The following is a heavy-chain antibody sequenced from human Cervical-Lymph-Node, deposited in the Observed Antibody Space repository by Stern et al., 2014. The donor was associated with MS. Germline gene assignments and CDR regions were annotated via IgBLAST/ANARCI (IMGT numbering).Heavy chain of an antibody. CDR2: ILDDGSNK. CDR3: AKHRGEDWNYAFWFDP. D-gene: IGHD1-7*01. J-gene: IGHJ5*02. CDR1: RFTFDNYG. Sequence: VQLVESGGGVVQPGTSLRLSCAASRFTFDNYGMHWVRQAPGKGLEGVALILDDGSNKHYADSVKGRFTISRDNSNNTLFLQMNSRRAEDTAVYYCAKHRGEDWNYAFWFDPWGQGTLVTVSS. V-gene: IGHV3-30*18.